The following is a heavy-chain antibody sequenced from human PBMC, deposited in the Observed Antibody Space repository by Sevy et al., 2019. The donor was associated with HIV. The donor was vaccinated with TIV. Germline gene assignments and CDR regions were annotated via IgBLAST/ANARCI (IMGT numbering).Heavy chain of an antibody. J-gene: IGHJ4*01. CDR3: ARDGGYSVKWYPLY. Sequence: GGSLRLSCAASGFAFSTHAMHWVRQAPGKGLEWVAVISYEGTETFYAASVEGRFTISRDNSKNMLSLQINSLRPEDMAVYYCARDGGYSVKWYPLYWGHGTVVTVSS. CDR2: ISYEGTET. V-gene: IGHV3-30-3*01. D-gene: IGHD1-26*01. CDR1: GFAFSTHA.